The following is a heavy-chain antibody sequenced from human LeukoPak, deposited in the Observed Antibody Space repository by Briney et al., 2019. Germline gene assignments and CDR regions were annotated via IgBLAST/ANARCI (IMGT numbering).Heavy chain of an antibody. D-gene: IGHD6-19*01. CDR3: AKDLTITPYSSGWYQLHSNAFDI. CDR1: GFTFSSYA. Sequence: PGGSLRLSCAASGFTFSSYAMSWVRQAPGKGLEWVSAISGSGGSTYYADSVKGRFTISRDNSKNTLYLQMNSLRAEDTAVYYCAKDLTITPYSSGWYQLHSNAFDIWGQGTMVTVSS. J-gene: IGHJ3*02. V-gene: IGHV3-23*01. CDR2: ISGSGGST.